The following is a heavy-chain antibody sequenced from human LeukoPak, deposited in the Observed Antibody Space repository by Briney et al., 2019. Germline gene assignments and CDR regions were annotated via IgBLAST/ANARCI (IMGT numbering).Heavy chain of an antibody. Sequence: PGRSLRLSCAASGFTFSSYAMHWVRQAPGKGPEWVAVISYDGSNKYYADSVKGRFTISRDNSKNTLYLQMNSLRAEDTAVYYCARDGVGATGPFDYWGQGTLVTVSS. CDR2: ISYDGSNK. V-gene: IGHV3-30*04. D-gene: IGHD1-26*01. CDR1: GFTFSSYA. CDR3: ARDGVGATGPFDY. J-gene: IGHJ4*02.